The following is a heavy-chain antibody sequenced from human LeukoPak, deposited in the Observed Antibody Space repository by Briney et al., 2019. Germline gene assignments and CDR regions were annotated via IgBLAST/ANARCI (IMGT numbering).Heavy chain of an antibody. CDR1: GGTFSSYA. Sequence: GASVKVSCKASGGTFSSYAISWVRQAPGQGLEWMGGIIPIFGTANYAQKFQGRVTITADESTSTAYMELSSLRSEDTAVYYCARDSVDTAMVYYYYYGMDVWGQGTTVTVSS. J-gene: IGHJ6*02. CDR2: IIPIFGTA. CDR3: ARDSVDTAMVYYYYYGMDV. D-gene: IGHD5-18*01. V-gene: IGHV1-69*13.